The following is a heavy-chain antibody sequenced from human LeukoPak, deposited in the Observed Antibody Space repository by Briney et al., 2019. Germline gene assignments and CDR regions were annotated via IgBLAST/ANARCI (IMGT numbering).Heavy chain of an antibody. Sequence: SQTLSLACTVSGGSISSGSCYWSWIRQPTGKGLEWIGRIYTSGSTNYNPSLKSRVTISVDTSKNQFSLNLSSVTAADTAVYYCATEYSAGFDYWGPRTLVTVSS. D-gene: IGHD6-6*01. CDR3: ATEYSAGFDY. CDR1: GGSISSGSCY. CDR2: IYTSGST. J-gene: IGHJ4*02. V-gene: IGHV4-61*02.